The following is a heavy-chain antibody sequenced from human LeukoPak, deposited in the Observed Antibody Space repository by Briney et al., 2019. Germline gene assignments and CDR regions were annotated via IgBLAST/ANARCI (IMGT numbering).Heavy chain of an antibody. CDR3: ARGPYYDFWSGQYYYYGMDV. J-gene: IGHJ6*02. CDR2: INPNSGGT. V-gene: IGHV1-2*02. CDR1: GYTFTGYY. D-gene: IGHD3-3*01. Sequence: GASVKVSCKASGYTFTGYYMHWVRQAPGQGLEWMGWINPNSGGTNYAQKFQGRVTMTRDTSISTAYMELSRLRSDDTAVYYCARGPYYDFWSGQYYYYGMDVWGQGTTVTVSS.